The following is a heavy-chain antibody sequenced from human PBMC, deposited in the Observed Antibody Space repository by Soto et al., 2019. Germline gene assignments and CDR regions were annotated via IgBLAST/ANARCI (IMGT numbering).Heavy chain of an antibody. CDR2: ISGSGGST. J-gene: IGHJ4*02. CDR1: GFTFSSYA. D-gene: IGHD2-2*01. V-gene: IGHV3-23*01. CDR3: AKARGSSTPAPGSY. Sequence: GGSLRLSCAASGFTFSSYAMSWVRQAPGRGLEWVSAISGSGGSTYYADSVKGRFTISRDNSKNTLYLQMNSLRAEDTAVYYCAKARGSSTPAPGSYWGQGTLVTVSS.